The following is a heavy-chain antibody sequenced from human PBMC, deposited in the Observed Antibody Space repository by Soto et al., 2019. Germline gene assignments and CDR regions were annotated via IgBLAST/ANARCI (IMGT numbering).Heavy chain of an antibody. D-gene: IGHD3-9*01. V-gene: IGHV1-3*01. CDR2: ISGGNGNT. Sequence: ASVKVSCKANGYTFRNYAMHWVRQAPGQGLEWMGWISGGNGNTKYSQKFQGRVTITRDTSASTAYMELSSLRSEDTAVYYCARDGPIYDILSARYFYGMDVWGQGTTVTVSS. CDR3: ARDGPIYDILSARYFYGMDV. CDR1: GYTFRNYA. J-gene: IGHJ6*02.